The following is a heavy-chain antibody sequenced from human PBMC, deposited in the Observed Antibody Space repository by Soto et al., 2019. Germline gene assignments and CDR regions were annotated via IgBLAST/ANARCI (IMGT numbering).Heavy chain of an antibody. CDR2: IYSGGST. Sequence: PGGSLRLSCAASGFTVSSNYMSWVRQAPGKGLEWVSVIYSGGSTYYADSVKGRFTISRDNSKNTLYLQMNSLRAEDTAVYYCARVSTIFGVVRYGMDVLGQGNKVNVSS. V-gene: IGHV3-53*01. CDR1: GFTVSSNY. J-gene: IGHJ6*02. D-gene: IGHD3-3*01. CDR3: ARVSTIFGVVRYGMDV.